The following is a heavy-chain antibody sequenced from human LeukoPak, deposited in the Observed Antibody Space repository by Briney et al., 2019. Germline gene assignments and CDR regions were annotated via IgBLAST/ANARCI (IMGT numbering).Heavy chain of an antibody. Sequence: ASVKVSCKASGYTFTSYGISWVRQAPGQGLEWMGWISAYNGNTYYTQKLQGRVTMTTDTSTSTAYMELRSLRSDDTAVYYCAREPEGYYFDYWGQGTLVTVSS. CDR3: AREPEGYYFDY. D-gene: IGHD1-14*01. J-gene: IGHJ4*02. CDR2: ISAYNGNT. CDR1: GYTFTSYG. V-gene: IGHV1-18*01.